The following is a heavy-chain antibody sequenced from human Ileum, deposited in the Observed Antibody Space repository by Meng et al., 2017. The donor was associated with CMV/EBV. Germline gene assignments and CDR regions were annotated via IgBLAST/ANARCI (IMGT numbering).Heavy chain of an antibody. CDR2: KYSSGNT. J-gene: IGHJ4*02. Sequence: QVLRQASGPGLVNPSATLSLICSVSGGSLSGHYWSWIRQSPGKGLELIGYKYSSGNTNYNPSLRGRVTISGDTSKNQFSLKLTSVSVADTAVYFCVRDRSPWGFDSWGQGTLVTVSS. D-gene: IGHD7-27*01. CDR3: VRDRSPWGFDS. V-gene: IGHV4-59*11. CDR1: GGSLSGHY.